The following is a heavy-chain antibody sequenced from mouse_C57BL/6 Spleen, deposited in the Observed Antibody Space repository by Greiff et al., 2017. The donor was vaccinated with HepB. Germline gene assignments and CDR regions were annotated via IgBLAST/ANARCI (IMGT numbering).Heavy chain of an antibody. CDR3: ARGDGSPFAY. Sequence: VKLVESGGDLVKPGGSLKLSCAASGFTFSSYGMSWVRQTPDKRLEWVATISSGGSYTYYPDSVKGRFTISRDNAKNTLYLQMSSLKSEDTAMYYCARGDGSPFAYWGQGTLVTVSA. CDR2: ISSGGSYT. CDR1: GFTFSSYG. J-gene: IGHJ3*01. D-gene: IGHD1-1*01. V-gene: IGHV5-6*01.